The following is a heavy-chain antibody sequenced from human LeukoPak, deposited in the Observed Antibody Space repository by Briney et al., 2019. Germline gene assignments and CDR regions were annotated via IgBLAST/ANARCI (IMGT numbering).Heavy chain of an antibody. CDR3: ASRRDSGSFGADY. J-gene: IGHJ4*02. Sequence: GASVKVSCRASGRTFTGHHIHWVRQAPGQGLEWMGRIDPNSGGTNYAQKFQGRVTITRDTPISTAYMELSRLTSDDTAVYYCASRRDSGSFGADYWGQGTLVTVSS. V-gene: IGHV1-2*06. CDR1: GRTFTGHH. CDR2: IDPNSGGT. D-gene: IGHD1-26*01.